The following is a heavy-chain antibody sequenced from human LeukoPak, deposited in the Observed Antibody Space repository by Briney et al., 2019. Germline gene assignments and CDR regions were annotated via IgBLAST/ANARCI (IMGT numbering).Heavy chain of an antibody. Sequence: ASVKVSCKASGYTFTGYYMHWVRQAPGQGLEWMGRINPNSGGTNYAQKFQGRVTMTRNTSISTAYMELSSLRSEDTAVYYCARGTFGGVSSRWGQGTLVTVSS. D-gene: IGHD3-16*01. CDR1: GYTFTGYY. CDR3: ARGTFGGVSSR. J-gene: IGHJ4*02. CDR2: INPNSGGT. V-gene: IGHV1-2*06.